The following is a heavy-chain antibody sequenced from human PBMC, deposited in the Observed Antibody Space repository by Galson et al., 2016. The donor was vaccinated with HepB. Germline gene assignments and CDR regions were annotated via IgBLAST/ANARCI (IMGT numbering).Heavy chain of an antibody. CDR1: GFSLRTSGMR. D-gene: IGHD2-21*01. CDR3: VRIGCGGDCFDY. V-gene: IGHV2-70*04. Sequence: LVKPTQTLTLTCIFSGFSLRTSGMRVSWIRQPPGKALEWLARIDWDDDKFYNTSLKTRLTISKDTSKNQVVLTMTNMDPVDTATYYCVRIGCGGDCFDYWGQGTLVTVSS. J-gene: IGHJ4*02. CDR2: IDWDDDK.